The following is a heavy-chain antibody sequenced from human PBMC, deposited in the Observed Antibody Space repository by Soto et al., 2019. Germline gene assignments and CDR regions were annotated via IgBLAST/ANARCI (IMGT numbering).Heavy chain of an antibody. CDR2: INHSGST. Sequence: PSETLSLTCAVYGGSFSGYYWSWIRQPPGKGLEWIGEINHSGSTNYNPSLKSRVTISVDTSKNQFSLKLSSVTAADTAVYYCARVRDYCSSTSCHGLDYWGQGTPVTSPQ. CDR1: GGSFSGYY. V-gene: IGHV4-34*01. D-gene: IGHD2-2*01. J-gene: IGHJ4*02. CDR3: ARVRDYCSSTSCHGLDY.